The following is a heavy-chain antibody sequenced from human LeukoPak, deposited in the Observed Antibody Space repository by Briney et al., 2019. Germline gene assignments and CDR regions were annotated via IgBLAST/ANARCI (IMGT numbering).Heavy chain of an antibody. CDR2: INPNSGGT. CDR3: ASALNVDTAMVHDY. V-gene: IGHV1-2*02. D-gene: IGHD5-18*01. Sequence: ASVKVSCEASGYTFTGYYMHWVRQAPGQGLEWMGWINPNSGGTNYAQKFQGRVTMTRDTSISTAYMELSRLRSDDTAVYYCASALNVDTAMVHDYWGQGILVTVSS. J-gene: IGHJ4*02. CDR1: GYTFTGYY.